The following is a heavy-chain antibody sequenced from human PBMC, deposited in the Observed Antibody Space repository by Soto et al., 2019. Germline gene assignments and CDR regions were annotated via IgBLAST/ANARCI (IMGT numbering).Heavy chain of an antibody. CDR1: GGTFSSYA. Sequence: QVQLVQSGAEVKKPGSSVKVSCKASGGTFSSYAISWVRQAPGQGLEWMGGIIPLFGTANYAQKFQGRVTITADKSTSTAYMELSSLRSEDTAVYYCARDRVGTAMAHNWFDPCGQGTLVTVSS. J-gene: IGHJ5*02. CDR3: ARDRVGTAMAHNWFDP. D-gene: IGHD5-18*01. CDR2: IIPLFGTA. V-gene: IGHV1-69*06.